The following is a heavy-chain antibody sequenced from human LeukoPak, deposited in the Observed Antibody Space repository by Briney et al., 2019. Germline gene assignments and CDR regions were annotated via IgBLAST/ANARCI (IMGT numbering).Heavy chain of an antibody. V-gene: IGHV3-7*01. J-gene: IGHJ4*02. CDR3: VTLMATMFDY. D-gene: IGHD5-24*01. CDR1: GFTFSSYW. Sequence: GGSLRLSCAASGFTFSSYWMSWVRQAPGKGLGWVANIKQDGSEKYYVDSVKGRFTISRDNAKNSLYLQMNSLRAEDTAVYYCVTLMATMFDYWGQGTLVTVSS. CDR2: IKQDGSEK.